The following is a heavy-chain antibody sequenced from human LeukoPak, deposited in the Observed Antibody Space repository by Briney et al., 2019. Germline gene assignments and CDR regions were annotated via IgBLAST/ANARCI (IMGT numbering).Heavy chain of an antibody. CDR2: IIPIFGTA. D-gene: IGHD2-2*02. J-gene: IGHJ4*02. V-gene: IGHV1-69*06. CDR3: AGGARYRDDY. CDR1: GGSFSNYT. Sequence: SVKVSCKASGGSFSNYTISWLRQTPGQGLEWMGGIIPIFGTANYAQNFQGRVTITADKFTSTAYMELSSLRSEDTAVYYCAGGARYRDDYWGQGTLVTVSS.